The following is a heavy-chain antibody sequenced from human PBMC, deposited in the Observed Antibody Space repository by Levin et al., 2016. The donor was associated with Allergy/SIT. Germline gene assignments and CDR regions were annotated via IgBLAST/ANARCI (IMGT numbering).Heavy chain of an antibody. D-gene: IGHD3-9*01. CDR2: ISSNGGST. Sequence: WIRQPPGKGLEWVSAISSNGGSTYYADSVKGRFTISRDNSKNTLYLQMNSLRVEDSAFYYCARETATGWPWDSWGQGTLVTVSS. J-gene: IGHJ4*02. V-gene: IGHV3-23*01. CDR3: ARETATGWPWDS.